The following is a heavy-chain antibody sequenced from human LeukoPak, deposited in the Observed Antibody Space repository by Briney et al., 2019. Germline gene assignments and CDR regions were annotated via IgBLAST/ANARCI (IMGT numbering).Heavy chain of an antibody. J-gene: IGHJ4*02. CDR3: AKDRSSIAVAATASDY. Sequence: PGGSLRLSCAASGFTFSSYAMSWVRQAPGKGLVWVSAISGSGGSTYYADSVKGRFSISRDNSKNTLYLQMNSLRAEDTAVYYCAKDRSSIAVAATASDYWGQGTLVTVSS. CDR2: ISGSGGST. D-gene: IGHD6-19*01. CDR1: GFTFSSYA. V-gene: IGHV3-23*01.